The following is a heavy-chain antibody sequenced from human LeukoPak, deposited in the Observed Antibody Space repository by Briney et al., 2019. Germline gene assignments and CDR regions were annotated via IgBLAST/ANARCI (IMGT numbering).Heavy chain of an antibody. Sequence: GGSLRLSCAASGFTVSSNYMSWVRQAPGKGLEWVSVIIGGGNTDYADSVKGRFTISRDNSKNTLYLQMNSLRAEDTAVYYCARGGSLYYFDFWGQGTLVTVSS. V-gene: IGHV3-66*01. CDR1: GFTVSSNY. CDR2: IIGGGNT. J-gene: IGHJ4*02. CDR3: ARGGSLYYFDF.